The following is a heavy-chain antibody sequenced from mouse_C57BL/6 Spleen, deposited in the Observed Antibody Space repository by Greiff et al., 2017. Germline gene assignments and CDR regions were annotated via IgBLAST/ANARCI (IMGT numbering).Heavy chain of an antibody. CDR2: ISSGSSTI. J-gene: IGHJ4*01. D-gene: IGHD1-1*01. CDR3: AREIYYGTLYAMDY. CDR1: GFTFSDYG. Sequence: EVKLVESGGGLVKPGGSLKLSCAASGFTFSDYGMHWVRQAPEKGLEWVAYISSGSSTIYYADTVKGRFTISRDNAKNTLFLQMTSLRSEDTAMYYCAREIYYGTLYAMDYWGQGTSVTVSS. V-gene: IGHV5-17*01.